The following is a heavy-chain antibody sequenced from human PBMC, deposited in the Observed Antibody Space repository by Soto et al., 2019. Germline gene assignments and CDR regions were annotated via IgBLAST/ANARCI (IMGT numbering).Heavy chain of an antibody. J-gene: IGHJ5*02. CDR2: MNHSGNT. V-gene: IGHV4-34*01. Sequence: QVQLQQWGAGLLKPSETLSLTCAVYGGSFSGYYWNWIRQPPAKGLEWIGEMNHSGNTNYNATLKGRVTISLVTSKYELFLNLRSVTAADTAVDYCARGRGFDPWGKGTLVTVCS. CDR3: ARGRGFDP. CDR1: GGSFSGYY.